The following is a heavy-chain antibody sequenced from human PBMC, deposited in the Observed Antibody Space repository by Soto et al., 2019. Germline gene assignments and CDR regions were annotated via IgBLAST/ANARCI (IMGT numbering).Heavy chain of an antibody. Sequence: QVQLVQSGAEVKKPGASVKVSCKAAGYTFTSYGISWVRQAPGQGLEWMGWISAYNGNTNYAQKLQGRFTITTDTCTSTAYMEFRSLRSGATAVYYCARDPPPMDVWGQGTTVTVSS. V-gene: IGHV1-18*01. CDR2: ISAYNGNT. CDR3: ARDPPPMDV. CDR1: GYTFTSYG. J-gene: IGHJ6*02.